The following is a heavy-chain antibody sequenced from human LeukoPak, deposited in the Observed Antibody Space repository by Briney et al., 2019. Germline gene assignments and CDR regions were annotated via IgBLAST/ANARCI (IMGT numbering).Heavy chain of an antibody. D-gene: IGHD2-2*01. Sequence: ASVKVSCKASGGTFSSYAISWVRQAPGQGLEWMGGIIPIFGTANYAQKFQGRVTITTDESTSTAYMELSSLRAEDTAVYYCAKDFRYCSSTSCQFYGAFDIWGRGTMVTVSS. CDR3: AKDFRYCSSTSCQFYGAFDI. CDR2: IIPIFGTA. V-gene: IGHV1-69*05. J-gene: IGHJ3*02. CDR1: GGTFSSYA.